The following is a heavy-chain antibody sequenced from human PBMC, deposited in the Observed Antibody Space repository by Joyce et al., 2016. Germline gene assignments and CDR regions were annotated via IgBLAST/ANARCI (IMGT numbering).Heavy chain of an antibody. J-gene: IGHJ4*02. V-gene: IGHV1-18*01. CDR3: ARRGVYGDYGL. CDR1: GYTFTSYG. CDR2: ISAYNGNT. D-gene: IGHD4-17*01. Sequence: QVQLVLSGAEVKKPGASVKVSCKASGYTFTSYGISWVRQGPGQGLALMGWISAYNGNTNYEPKLQGRVTMTTDTSTSTADMELRSLRSDDTAVYYCARRGVYGDYGLWGQGTLVTVSS.